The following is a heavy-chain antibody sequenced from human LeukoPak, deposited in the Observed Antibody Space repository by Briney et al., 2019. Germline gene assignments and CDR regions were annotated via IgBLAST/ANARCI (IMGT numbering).Heavy chain of an antibody. V-gene: IGHV3-23*01. CDR2: ISGSGDKK. Sequence: PGGSLRLSCTASGFTFSSYSMRWVRQGPGTGLEWVSAISGSGDKKFYADSVKGRFTISRDNSKKTLYMQVNSLRAEDTAVYFCAKELTTERTPGVDSWGQGTLLTVSS. D-gene: IGHD4-17*01. CDR3: AKELTTERTPGVDS. J-gene: IGHJ4*02. CDR1: GFTFSSYS.